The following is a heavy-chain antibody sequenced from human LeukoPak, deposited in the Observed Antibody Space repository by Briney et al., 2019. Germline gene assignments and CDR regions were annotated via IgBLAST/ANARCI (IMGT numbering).Heavy chain of an antibody. J-gene: IGHJ4*02. CDR1: GFRFSSYW. Sequence: GGSLRLSCAASGFRFSSYWMTWVRQAPGKGLEWVATIKQDGREKDYVDSVKGRFTISRDNAKNSVYLQMNRLTAADSAVYYCAREYNWSYAYWGQGTLVTVSS. D-gene: IGHD1-7*01. CDR3: AREYNWSYAY. CDR2: IKQDGREK. V-gene: IGHV3-7*01.